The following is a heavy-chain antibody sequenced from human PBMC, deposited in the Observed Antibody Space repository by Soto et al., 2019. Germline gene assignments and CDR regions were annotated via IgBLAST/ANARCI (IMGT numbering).Heavy chain of an antibody. Sequence: QVQLQQWGAGLLKPSETLSLTCAVYGGSFSGYYWSWIRQPPGKGLEWIGEINHSGSTNYNPSLKSRVTISVDTSKNQFPRKLSSVTAADTAVYYCAREYGDYGVIDYWGQGTLVTVSS. CDR3: AREYGDYGVIDY. D-gene: IGHD4-17*01. CDR2: INHSGST. CDR1: GGSFSGYY. V-gene: IGHV4-34*01. J-gene: IGHJ4*02.